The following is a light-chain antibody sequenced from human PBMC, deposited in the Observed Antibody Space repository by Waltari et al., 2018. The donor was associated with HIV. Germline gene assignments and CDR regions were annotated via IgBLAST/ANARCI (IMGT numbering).Light chain of an antibody. CDR3: ALYMGSGIVV. Sequence: QTVVTQEPSFSVSPGGTVTLTCGFSSGSVSTSYSPSWYQLTPGQTPRTLIYSTNTRSSGVPDRFSGSILGIKAALTITGAQADDESVYFCALYMGSGIVVFGGGTKLTVL. CDR1: SGSVSTSYS. CDR2: STN. J-gene: IGLJ2*01. V-gene: IGLV8-61*01.